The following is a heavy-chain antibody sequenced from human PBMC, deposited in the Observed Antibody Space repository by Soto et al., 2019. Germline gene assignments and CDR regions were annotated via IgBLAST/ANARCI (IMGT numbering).Heavy chain of an antibody. J-gene: IGHJ6*02. CDR3: ARDRNYAYYYYGMDV. Sequence: PSETLSLTCTVSGGSISSGGYYWSWIRQHPGKGLEWIGYIYYSGSTYYNPSLKSRVTISVDTSKNQFSLKLSSVTAADTAVYYCARDRNYAYYYYGMDVWGQGTTVTVSS. CDR1: GGSISSGGYY. CDR2: IYYSGST. D-gene: IGHD1-7*01. V-gene: IGHV4-31*03.